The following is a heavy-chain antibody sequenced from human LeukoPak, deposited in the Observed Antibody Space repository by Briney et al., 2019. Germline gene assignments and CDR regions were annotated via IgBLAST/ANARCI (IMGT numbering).Heavy chain of an antibody. V-gene: IGHV3-30*03. CDR3: ASGGYTSSWYVVDY. J-gene: IGHJ4*02. D-gene: IGHD6-13*01. Sequence: PGGSLRLSCAASGFSFSSYGMHWVRQAPGKGLEWVAVISYDGSNKYYADSVKGRFTISRDNSKNTLYLQMSSLGPEDTAVYYCASGGYTSSWYVVDYWGQGTLVTVSS. CDR2: ISYDGSNK. CDR1: GFSFSSYG.